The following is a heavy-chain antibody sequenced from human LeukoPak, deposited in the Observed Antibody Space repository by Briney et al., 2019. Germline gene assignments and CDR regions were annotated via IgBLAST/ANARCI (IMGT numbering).Heavy chain of an antibody. Sequence: SETLSLTCTVSGGSIGGYYWSWIRQSPGKGLEWIGYIYTTGRTNYNPSLKSRVTISVDTSKNQFSLKLNPVTAADTAVYYCAKILGSGVWYGFDIWGQGTMVTVSS. D-gene: IGHD2-21*01. V-gene: IGHV4-4*09. CDR1: GGSIGGYY. J-gene: IGHJ3*02. CDR3: AKILGSGVWYGFDI. CDR2: IYTTGRT.